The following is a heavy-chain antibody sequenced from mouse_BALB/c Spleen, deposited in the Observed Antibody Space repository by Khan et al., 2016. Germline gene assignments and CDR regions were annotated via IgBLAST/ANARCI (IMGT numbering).Heavy chain of an antibody. D-gene: IGHD2-2*01. V-gene: IGHV14-3*02. J-gene: IGHJ3*01. CDR2: IDPANGKT. CDR3: DRSRYGYDVGFAY. CDR1: GFNIKDTY. Sequence: VRLQQSGAELVKPGALVKLSCTASGFNIKDTYMHWVKQRPEQGLEWIGWIDPANGKTKYDPKFQGKATITADTSSNTAYLQLSSLTSEDTAVFYCDRSRYGYDVGFAYWGQGTLVTVSA.